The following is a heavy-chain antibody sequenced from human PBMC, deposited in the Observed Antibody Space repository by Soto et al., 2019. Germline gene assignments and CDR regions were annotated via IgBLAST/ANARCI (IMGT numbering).Heavy chain of an antibody. D-gene: IGHD6-13*01. Sequence: PGGSLRLSCAASGSTFSSYGMHWVRQAPGKGLEWVAVIWYDGSNKYYADSVKGRFTISRDNSKNTLYLQMNSLRAEDTAVYYCAKDFQGSSWYGYYYGMDVWGQGTTVTVSS. V-gene: IGHV3-30*02. CDR3: AKDFQGSSWYGYYYGMDV. J-gene: IGHJ6*02. CDR2: IWYDGSNK. CDR1: GSTFSSYG.